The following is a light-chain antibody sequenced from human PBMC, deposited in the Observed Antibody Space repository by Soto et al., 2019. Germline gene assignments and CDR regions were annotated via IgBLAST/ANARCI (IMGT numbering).Light chain of an antibody. CDR1: SGDIGSYNR. Sequence: QSALTQPASVSGSPGQSITISCTGTSGDIGSYNRVSWYHQHPGKAPKLIIYEVTDRPSGVSNRFSGSKSGNTASLTISGLQAEDEAEYYCSSYTNINTRACVFGTGTKV. J-gene: IGLJ1*01. V-gene: IGLV2-14*01. CDR2: EVT. CDR3: SSYTNINTRACV.